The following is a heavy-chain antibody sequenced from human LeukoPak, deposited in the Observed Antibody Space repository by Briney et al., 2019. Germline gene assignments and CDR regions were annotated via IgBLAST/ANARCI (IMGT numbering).Heavy chain of an antibody. CDR3: AKEGLLGELSFDY. CDR1: GFTFSIYG. CDR2: ISYDGSNK. D-gene: IGHD3-16*02. V-gene: IGHV3-30*18. J-gene: IGHJ4*02. Sequence: AGGSLRLSCAASGFTFSIYGMHWVRQAPGKGLEWVAVISYDGSNKYYADSVKGRFTISRDNSKNTLYLQMNSLRAEDTAVYYCAKEGLLGELSFDYWGQGTLVTVSS.